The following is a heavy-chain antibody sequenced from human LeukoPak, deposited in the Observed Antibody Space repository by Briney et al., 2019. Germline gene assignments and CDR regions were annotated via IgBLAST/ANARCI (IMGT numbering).Heavy chain of an antibody. CDR1: GGSVSSGSYY. V-gene: IGHV4-61*01. CDR3: ARDPYCSCTSCYPDV. J-gene: IGHJ6*02. Sequence: SETLSLTCTVSGGSVSSGSYYWSWIRQPPGKGLEWIGYIYYSGSTNYNPSLKSRVTISVDTSKNQFSLKLSSVTAADTAVYYCARDPYCSCTSCYPDVWGQGTTVTVSS. D-gene: IGHD2-2*01. CDR2: IYYSGST.